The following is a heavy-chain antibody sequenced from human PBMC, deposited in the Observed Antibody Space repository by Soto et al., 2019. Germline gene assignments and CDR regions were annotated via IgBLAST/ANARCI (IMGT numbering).Heavy chain of an antibody. CDR3: ARSPRNWGFAY. CDR1: GYTFTSYA. V-gene: IGHV1-18*01. J-gene: IGHJ4*02. CDR2: ISAYNGNT. D-gene: IGHD7-27*01. Sequence: ASVKVSCKASGYTFTSYAISWVRQAPGQGLEWMGWISAYNGNTNYAQKLQGRVTMTRDTSITTAYMELSSLRSEDTAVSYCARSPRNWGFAYWGLGTLVTVSS.